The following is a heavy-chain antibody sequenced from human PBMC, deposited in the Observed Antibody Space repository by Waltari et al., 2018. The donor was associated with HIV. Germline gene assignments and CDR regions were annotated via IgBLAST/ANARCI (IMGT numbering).Heavy chain of an antibody. D-gene: IGHD5-18*01. Sequence: QAQLVQSGAEVKKPGASVKVSCKASGYTFTSPDIHWVRQATGQGLEWMGWMNPNSGNTGYAQMFQGRVTMTRNTSINTAYMELSSLKSEDTAVYYCARLLRGFSYGGAFDLWGQGTVVIVSS. J-gene: IGHJ3*01. V-gene: IGHV1-8*01. CDR1: GYTFTSPD. CDR3: ARLLRGFSYGGAFDL. CDR2: MNPNSGNT.